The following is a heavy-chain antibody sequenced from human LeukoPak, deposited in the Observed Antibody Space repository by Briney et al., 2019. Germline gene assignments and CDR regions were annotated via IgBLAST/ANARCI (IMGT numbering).Heavy chain of an antibody. J-gene: IGHJ3*02. CDR3: ARQAITGTTPGAFDI. Sequence: GESLKISCKGSGYSFTSYWIGWVRQMPGKGLEWMGIIYPGDSDTRYSPSFQGQVTISADKSISTAYLQWSSLKASDTAMYYCARQAITGTTPGAFDIWGQGTMVTVSS. CDR2: IYPGDSDT. CDR1: GYSFTSYW. V-gene: IGHV5-51*01. D-gene: IGHD1-7*01.